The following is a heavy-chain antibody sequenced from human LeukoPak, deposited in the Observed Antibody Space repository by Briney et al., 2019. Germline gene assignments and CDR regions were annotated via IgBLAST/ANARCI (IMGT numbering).Heavy chain of an antibody. V-gene: IGHV4-61*02. CDR1: GGSISSGSYY. CDR2: IYTSGST. D-gene: IGHD6-13*01. J-gene: IGHJ4*02. CDR3: ARNSIAAAGYPDY. Sequence: SETLSLTCTVSGGSISSGSYYWSWIRQPAGKGLEWIGRIYTSGSTNYNPSLKSRVTISVDTSKNQFSLKLSSVTAADTAVYSCARNSIAAAGYPDYWGQGTLVTVSS.